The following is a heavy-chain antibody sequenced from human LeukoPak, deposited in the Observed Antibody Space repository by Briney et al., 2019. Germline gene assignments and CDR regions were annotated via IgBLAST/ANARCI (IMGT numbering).Heavy chain of an antibody. J-gene: IGHJ4*02. Sequence: PGGSLRLSCAASGFTFSSAWMNWVRQAPGKGLEWVGRIKSKTDGGTTDYAAPVKGRFTISRDDSKNTLYLQMNSLKTEDTAVYYCTTDRDYDSSGYYVLCDYWGQGTLVTVSS. V-gene: IGHV3-15*07. CDR3: TTDRDYDSSGYYVLCDY. D-gene: IGHD3-22*01. CDR1: GFTFSSAW. CDR2: IKSKTDGGTT.